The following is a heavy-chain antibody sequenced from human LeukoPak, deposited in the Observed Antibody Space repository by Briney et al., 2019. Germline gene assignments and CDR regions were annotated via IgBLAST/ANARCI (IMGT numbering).Heavy chain of an antibody. CDR1: GFTFSSYA. Sequence: GGSLRLSCAASGFTFSSYAMSWVRQAPGKGLEWVSAISGSGGSTYYADSVKGRFTISRDNSKNTLYPQMNSLRAEDTAVYYCAKDHRGGSGYYSRWGQGTLVTVSS. J-gene: IGHJ4*02. CDR3: AKDHRGGSGYYSR. V-gene: IGHV3-23*01. D-gene: IGHD3-22*01. CDR2: ISGSGGST.